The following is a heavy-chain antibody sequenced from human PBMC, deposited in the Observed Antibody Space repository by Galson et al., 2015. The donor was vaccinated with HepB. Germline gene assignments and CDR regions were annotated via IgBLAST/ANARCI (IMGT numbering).Heavy chain of an antibody. V-gene: IGHV1-18*01. CDR1: GYTFTSNG. J-gene: IGHJ3*02. CDR3: ARDFRYAFEM. D-gene: IGHD3-10*01. CDR2: IGTNSGNT. Sequence: SVKVSCKASGYTFTSNGISWVRQAPGQGLEWMEWIGTNSGNTYYAQKFQDRLIMTTERSRSTAYMELRSLTSDDTAFYYCARDFRYAFEMWGQGTMVTVS.